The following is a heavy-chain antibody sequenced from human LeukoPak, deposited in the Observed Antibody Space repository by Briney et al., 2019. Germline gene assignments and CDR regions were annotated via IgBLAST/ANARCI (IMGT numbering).Heavy chain of an antibody. D-gene: IGHD2-15*01. CDR1: GGSISSGDYY. J-gene: IGHJ4*02. Sequence: SETLSLTCTVSGGSISSGDYYWSWIRQPPGKGLEWIGYIYYSGSTYYNPSLKSRVTISVDTSKNRFSLKLNSVTAADSAVYYCARVLVVVAAPDYWGQGTLVTVSS. CDR3: ARVLVVVAAPDY. V-gene: IGHV4-30-4*01. CDR2: IYYSGST.